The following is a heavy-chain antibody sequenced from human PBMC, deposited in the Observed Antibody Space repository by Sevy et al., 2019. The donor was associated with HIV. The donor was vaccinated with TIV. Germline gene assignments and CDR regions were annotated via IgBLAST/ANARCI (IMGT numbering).Heavy chain of an antibody. Sequence: ASVKVSCEAFGYTFTSYDINWVRQAPGQGLEWMGWMSPNTGATGFAQKFQGRVTLTRNKSITTAYMELSSLTYEDTAVYYCARGGNGDFLSYEYYYYGMDVWGQGTTVTVSS. D-gene: IGHD3-16*01. CDR2: MSPNTGAT. J-gene: IGHJ6*02. CDR1: GYTFTSYD. CDR3: ARGGNGDFLSYEYYYYGMDV. V-gene: IGHV1-8*01.